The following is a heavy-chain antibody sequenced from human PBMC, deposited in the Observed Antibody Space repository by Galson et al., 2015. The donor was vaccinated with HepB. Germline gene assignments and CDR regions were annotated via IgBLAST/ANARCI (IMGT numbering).Heavy chain of an antibody. CDR1: GFTFSSYA. CDR2: ISGSGGST. D-gene: IGHD1-14*01. V-gene: IGHV3-23*01. J-gene: IGHJ5*02. Sequence: SLRLSCAASGFTFSSYAMSWVRQAPGKGLEWVSAISGSGGSTYYADSVKGRFTISRDNSKNTLYLQMNSLRAEDTAVYYCAKSAVEGILFPETANWFDPWGQGTLVTVSS. CDR3: AKSAVEGILFPETANWFDP.